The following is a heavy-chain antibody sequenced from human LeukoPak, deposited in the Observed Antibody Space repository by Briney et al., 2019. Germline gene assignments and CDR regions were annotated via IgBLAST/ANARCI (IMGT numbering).Heavy chain of an antibody. J-gene: IGHJ3*02. CDR3: ARHPGWEPXGXFXI. CDR2: IYHSGST. V-gene: IGHV4-38-2*01. Sequence: SETLSLTCAVSGYSISSGYYWGWIRQPPGKGLEWIGSIYHSGSTYYNPSLKSRVTISVDTSKNQFSLKLSSVTAADTAVYYCARHPGWEPXGXFXIXXQGTXXTVS. CDR1: GYSISSGYY. D-gene: IGHD1-26*01.